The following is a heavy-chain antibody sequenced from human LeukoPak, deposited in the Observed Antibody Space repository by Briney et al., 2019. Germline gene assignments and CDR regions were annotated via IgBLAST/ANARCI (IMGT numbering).Heavy chain of an antibody. CDR2: ISGSGGST. CDR1: GFTFKNYA. D-gene: IGHD2-21*02. Sequence: PGGSLRLSCAASGFTFKNYAMTWVRQAPGKGLEWVSAISGSGGSTYYADSVKGRFTISRDNSKNTLYLQVNSLRAEDTAVYYCAKEARMVTNVFFDYWGQEILVIVSS. J-gene: IGHJ4*02. CDR3: AKEARMVTNVFFDY. V-gene: IGHV3-23*01.